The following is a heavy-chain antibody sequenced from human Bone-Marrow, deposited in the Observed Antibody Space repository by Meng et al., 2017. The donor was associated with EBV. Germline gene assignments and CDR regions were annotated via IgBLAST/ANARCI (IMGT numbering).Heavy chain of an antibody. D-gene: IGHD3-10*01. Sequence: QGDMEQAGAEVQRPGSPVTISCKTSGGPFMSDAVSWVRQGPGQGLEWLGGLIPMSGAPHYAQKFQNRVTITADEYTRTHYMELSSLRSDDTAVYYCASESGRGFTPDFWGQGTLVTVSS. CDR1: GGPFMSDA. J-gene: IGHJ4*02. V-gene: IGHV1-69*01. CDR3: ASESGRGFTPDF. CDR2: LIPMSGAP.